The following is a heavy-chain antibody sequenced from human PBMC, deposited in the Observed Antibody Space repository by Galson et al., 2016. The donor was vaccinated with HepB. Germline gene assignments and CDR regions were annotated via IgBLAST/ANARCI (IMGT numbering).Heavy chain of an antibody. Sequence: SVKVSCKASGFTFTNSAVQWVRLARGQRLEWIGWIVAVSGDTNYAQKFQERVTITRDTSTGTAYMELSSLRSDDTAVYYCAACSGYCDRTSCFPSFDYCGQGTLVTVSS. V-gene: IGHV1-58*01. CDR3: AACSGYCDRTSCFPSFDY. CDR2: IVAVSGDT. CDR1: GFTFTNSA. J-gene: IGHJ4*02. D-gene: IGHD2-2*03.